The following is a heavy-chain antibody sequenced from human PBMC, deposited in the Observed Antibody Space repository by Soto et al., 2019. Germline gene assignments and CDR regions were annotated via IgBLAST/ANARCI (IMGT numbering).Heavy chain of an antibody. J-gene: IGHJ6*02. CDR3: ARDLWGYCGTDCYPLDV. CDR2: MSYSGST. D-gene: IGHD2-21*02. CDR1: GGSVSSGTYY. Sequence: SETLSLTCTVSGGSVSSGTYYWSWIRQPPGKGLEWIGYMSYSGSTNYNPSLKSRVTISVDTSKNQFSLKLNSVTAADTAVYYCARDLWGYCGTDCYPLDVWGQGTTVTVSS. V-gene: IGHV4-61*01.